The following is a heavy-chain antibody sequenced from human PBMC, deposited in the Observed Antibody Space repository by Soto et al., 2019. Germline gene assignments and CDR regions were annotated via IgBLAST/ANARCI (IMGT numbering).Heavy chain of an antibody. Sequence: SETLSLTCSVSGGSIRNTYSYWGWIRQTPGKGLEWIGTIYYSGSTYYNPSLKSRVTMSVDTSKNQFSLRLSSVTAADTAVYYCARRGISSWSSDNWLDSWGKGTLVTVYS. V-gene: IGHV4-39*01. CDR1: GGSIRNTYSY. D-gene: IGHD6-13*01. CDR2: IYYSGST. CDR3: ARRGISSWSSDNWLDS. J-gene: IGHJ5*01.